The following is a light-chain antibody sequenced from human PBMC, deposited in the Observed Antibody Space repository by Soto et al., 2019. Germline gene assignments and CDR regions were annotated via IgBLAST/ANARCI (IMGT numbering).Light chain of an antibody. Sequence: QLVLTLSPSASASLGASVKLTCTLSSGHSNYAIAWHQQQPEKGPRFLMKLNSDGSHSKGDGIPDRFSGSSSGAERYLTISTLQSEDEADYYCQTWVTGIHIFGGGTKLTVL. CDR2: LNSDGSH. CDR3: QTWVTGIHI. J-gene: IGLJ2*01. CDR1: SGHSNYA. V-gene: IGLV4-69*01.